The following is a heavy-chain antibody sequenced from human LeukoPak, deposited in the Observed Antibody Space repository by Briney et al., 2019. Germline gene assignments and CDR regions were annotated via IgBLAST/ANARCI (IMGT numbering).Heavy chain of an antibody. CDR1: GYTFTCYY. D-gene: IGHD3-22*01. J-gene: IGHJ4*02. Sequence: ASVKVSCKASGYTFTCYYMHWVRQAPGQGLEWMGRINPNSGGTNYAQKFQGRVTMTRDTSISTAYMELSRLRSDDTAVYYCATDHYYDSSGRPFDYWGQGTLVTVSS. CDR2: INPNSGGT. V-gene: IGHV1-2*06. CDR3: ATDHYYDSSGRPFDY.